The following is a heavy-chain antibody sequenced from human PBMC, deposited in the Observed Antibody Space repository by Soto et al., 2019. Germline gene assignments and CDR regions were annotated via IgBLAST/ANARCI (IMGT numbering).Heavy chain of an antibody. CDR2: INGGNGNT. J-gene: IGHJ4*02. Sequence: QVQLVQSGAEVKKPGASVKVPCEASGYRFTNYGMHWVRQAPGQRLEWMGWINGGNGNTKYSPKFQDRVTITRDTSASTVYMELSSLRSEDTAVYYCARDGAVAGNINFDYWGQGTLVTVSS. CDR3: ARDGAVAGNINFDY. CDR1: GYRFTNYG. V-gene: IGHV1-3*01. D-gene: IGHD6-19*01.